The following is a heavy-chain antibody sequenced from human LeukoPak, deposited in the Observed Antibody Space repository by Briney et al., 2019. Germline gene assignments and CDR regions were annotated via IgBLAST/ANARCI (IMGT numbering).Heavy chain of an antibody. V-gene: IGHV3-23*01. Sequence: GGSLRLSCAASGFTFSSYAMSWVRQAPGKGLEWVSAISGSGGSTYYADSVKGRFTISRDNSKNTLYLQMNSLRAEDTAVYYCARDRRSSGYYYVSWGQGTLVTVSS. CDR1: GFTFSSYA. CDR2: ISGSGGST. J-gene: IGHJ4*02. CDR3: ARDRRSSGYYYVS. D-gene: IGHD3-22*01.